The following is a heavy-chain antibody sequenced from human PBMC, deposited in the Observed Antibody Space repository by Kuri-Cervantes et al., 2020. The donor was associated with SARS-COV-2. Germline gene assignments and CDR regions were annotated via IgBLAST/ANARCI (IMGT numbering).Heavy chain of an antibody. V-gene: IGHV1-2*02. J-gene: IGHJ5*02. D-gene: IGHD7-27*01. Sequence: ASVKVSCKASGYTFTDYYMHWVRQAPGQGLEWMGWINPDSSGTDYAEKFQGRVTMTRNTSISTAYMELSSLRSDDTAVYYCARENYIGTGGRIHNWFDPWGQGTLVPSPQ. CDR1: GYTFTDYY. CDR2: INPDSSGT. CDR3: ARENYIGTGGRIHNWFDP.